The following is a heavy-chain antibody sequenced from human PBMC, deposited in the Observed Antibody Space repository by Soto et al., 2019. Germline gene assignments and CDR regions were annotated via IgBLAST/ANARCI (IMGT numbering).Heavy chain of an antibody. CDR2: ISAHNGNT. Sequence: QVHLVQSGAEVKKPGASVKVSCKGSGYGFTTYGITWVRQAPGQGLEWMAWISAHNGNTNYAQKLQGRVTVTRDTATSTAYMELRSRRPDDTAVDYCARGRHGDYWGQGALVTVSS. CDR3: ARGRHGDY. CDR1: GYGFTTYG. V-gene: IGHV1-18*01. J-gene: IGHJ4*02.